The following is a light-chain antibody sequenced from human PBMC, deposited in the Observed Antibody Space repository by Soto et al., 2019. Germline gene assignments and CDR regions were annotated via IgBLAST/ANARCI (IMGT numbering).Light chain of an antibody. CDR3: QQRSNWPRWT. J-gene: IGKJ1*01. CDR1: QSVSSY. CDR2: DAS. V-gene: IGKV3-11*01. Sequence: EIVLTQSPATLSLSPGERATLSCRASQSVSSYLAWYQQKPGQAPRLLIYDASNRATGIPARFSGSGSGTAVTLTISSLEPEDFAVYSWQQRSNWPRWTFGQGTKVEIK.